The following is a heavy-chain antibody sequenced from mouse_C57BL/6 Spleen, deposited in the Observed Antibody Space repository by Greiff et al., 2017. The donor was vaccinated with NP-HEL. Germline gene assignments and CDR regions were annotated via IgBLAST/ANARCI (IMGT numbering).Heavy chain of an antibody. CDR2: INPSNGGT. CDR1: GYTFTSYW. CDR3: ARYYGNYGWYFDV. D-gene: IGHD2-1*01. J-gene: IGHJ1*03. V-gene: IGHV1-53*01. Sequence: QVHVKQPGTELVKPGASVKLSCKASGYTFTSYWMHWVKQRPGQGLEWIGNINPSNGGTNYNEKFKSKATLTVDKSSSTAYMQLSSLTSEDSAVYYCARYYGNYGWYFDVWGTGTTVTVSS.